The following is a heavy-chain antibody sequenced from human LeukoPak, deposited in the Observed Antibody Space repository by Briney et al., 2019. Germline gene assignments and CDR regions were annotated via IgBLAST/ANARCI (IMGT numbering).Heavy chain of an antibody. Sequence: GGSLRLSCEAAGFTFIKAWMSWVRQAPGKGLDWVGRIKSRGDGGAIDYGVRVKGIFIISRDDSRNTLYLPMNSLKIEDTATYYRYTQRLTPSQYWGQGTRVSVSS. CDR2: IKSRGDGGAI. J-gene: IGHJ4*02. CDR1: GFTFIKAW. CDR3: YTQRLTPSQY. D-gene: IGHD5-18*01. V-gene: IGHV3-15*01.